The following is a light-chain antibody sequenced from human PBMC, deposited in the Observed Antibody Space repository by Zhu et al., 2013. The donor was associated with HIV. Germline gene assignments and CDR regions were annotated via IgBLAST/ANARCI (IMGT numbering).Light chain of an antibody. CDR1: QGISSA. Sequence: AIQLTQSPSSLSASVGDRVTITCRVNQGISSALAWYQQKPGTAPKLLIYATSILQSGVPSRFSGSGSGTEFTLTIDSLQPEDFATYYCQHVNNNAAFGPGTNLDV. J-gene: IGKJ3*01. V-gene: IGKV1D-13*01. CDR2: ATS. CDR3: QHVNNNAA.